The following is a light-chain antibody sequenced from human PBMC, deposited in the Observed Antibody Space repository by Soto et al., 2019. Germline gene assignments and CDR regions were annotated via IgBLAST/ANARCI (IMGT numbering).Light chain of an antibody. Sequence: DLQLTQSPSFLSASVGDRVTITCRASHDISSYFAWYQQKPGKAPKLLISAASTLQSGVPSRFSGSGSGTDFALTITSLQPEDFATYYCQQLNNYPRTFGQGTKVELK. CDR3: QQLNNYPRT. CDR2: AAS. V-gene: IGKV1-9*01. J-gene: IGKJ1*01. CDR1: HDISSY.